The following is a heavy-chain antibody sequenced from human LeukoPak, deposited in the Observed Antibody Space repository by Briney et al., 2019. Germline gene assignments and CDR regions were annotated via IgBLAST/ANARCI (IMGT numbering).Heavy chain of an antibody. CDR1: GGSISSGGYY. J-gene: IGHJ4*02. CDR2: IYHSGST. CDR3: ARESRIAAAGMGY. V-gene: IGHV4-30-2*01. D-gene: IGHD6-13*01. Sequence: SETLSLTCTVSGGSISSGGYYWRWIRQPPGKGLEWIGYIYHSGSTYYNPSLKSRVTISVDRSENQFSLKLSSVTAADTAVYYCARESRIAAAGMGYWGQGTLVTVSS.